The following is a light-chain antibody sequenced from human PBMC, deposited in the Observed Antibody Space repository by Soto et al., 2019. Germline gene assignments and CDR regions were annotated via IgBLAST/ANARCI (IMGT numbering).Light chain of an antibody. CDR3: LQDYTYSLT. CDR2: GTS. Sequence: AIQMTQSPSSLPASVGDRVTITFRASQGIETELGWHQQRPGKAPKLLSYGTSTLQDAVPSGFSGSGSGTDFTLTISSLQPEDFATYYCLQDYTYSLTFDQGTKVDIK. CDR1: QGIETE. V-gene: IGKV1-6*01. J-gene: IGKJ1*01.